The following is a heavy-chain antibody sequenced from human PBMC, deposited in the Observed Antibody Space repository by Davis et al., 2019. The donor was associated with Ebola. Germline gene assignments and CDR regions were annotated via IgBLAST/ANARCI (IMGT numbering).Heavy chain of an antibody. CDR1: GYTLNELS. J-gene: IGHJ4*02. CDR2: ISYDGSNK. V-gene: IGHV3-30-3*01. D-gene: IGHD6-6*01. Sequence: SCKVSGYTLNELSVHWVRQAPGKGLEWVAVISYDGSNKYYADSVKGRFTISRDNSKNTLYLQMNSLRAEDTAVYYCARDSNGIAAPLAYWGQGILVTVSS. CDR3: ARDSNGIAAPLAY.